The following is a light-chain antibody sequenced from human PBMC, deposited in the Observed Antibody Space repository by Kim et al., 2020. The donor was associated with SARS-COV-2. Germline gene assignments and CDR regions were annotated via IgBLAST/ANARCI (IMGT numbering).Light chain of an antibody. J-gene: IGLJ2*01. CDR1: SLRSYY. Sequence: LGQKVKITCQGDSLRSYYASWYQQKPGQAPVLVIYGKNNRPSGIPDRFSGSSSGNTASLTITGAQAEDEADYYCNSRDSRGNHLVFGGGTQLTVL. V-gene: IGLV3-19*01. CDR2: GKN. CDR3: NSRDSRGNHLV.